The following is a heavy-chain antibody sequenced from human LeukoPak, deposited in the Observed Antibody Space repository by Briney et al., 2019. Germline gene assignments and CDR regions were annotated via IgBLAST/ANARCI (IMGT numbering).Heavy chain of an antibody. CDR1: GFTFSDYY. J-gene: IGHJ5*02. D-gene: IGHD6-19*01. V-gene: IGHV3-11*01. Sequence: GGSLRLSCAASGFTFSDYYMSWIRQAPGKGLEWVSYISSSGTNIDYADSVKGRFTISRDNAKNSLYLQMNSLRAEDTAVYYCARDVAVAWFDPWGQGTLVTVSS. CDR3: ARDVAVAWFDP. CDR2: ISSSGTNI.